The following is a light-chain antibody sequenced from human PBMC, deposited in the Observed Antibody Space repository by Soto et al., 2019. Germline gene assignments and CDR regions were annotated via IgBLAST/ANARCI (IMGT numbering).Light chain of an antibody. J-gene: IGKJ1*01. V-gene: IGKV1-5*03. CDR3: QQYNSLWT. CDR2: KAS. CDR1: QSISSW. Sequence: DIQMTQSPSTLSASVGDRVTITCRASQSISSWLAWYQQKPGKAPKLLIYKASSLESGVPSRFSGSGSGTEFTLNISSLQPDDFATYYCQQYNSLWTFGQGPKVEIK.